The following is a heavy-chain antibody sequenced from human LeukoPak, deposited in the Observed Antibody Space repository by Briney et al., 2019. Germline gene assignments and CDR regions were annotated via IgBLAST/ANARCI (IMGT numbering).Heavy chain of an antibody. CDR2: IWYDGTTK. CDR3: AKDLEKFDTSGFPAY. J-gene: IGHJ4*02. Sequence: AGRSLRLSCAASGFAFNNYGMHWVRQTPGKGLEWLALIWYDGTTKYYADSVKGRFTISRDNPDSTLFLRMSSLRAEDTAVYYCAKDLEKFDTSGFPAYWGQGTLVTVSS. V-gene: IGHV3-33*06. D-gene: IGHD3-22*01. CDR1: GFAFNNYG.